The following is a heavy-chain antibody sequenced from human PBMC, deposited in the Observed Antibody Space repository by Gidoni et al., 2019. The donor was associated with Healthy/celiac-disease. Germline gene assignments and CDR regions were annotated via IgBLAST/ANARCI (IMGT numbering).Heavy chain of an antibody. Sequence: EVQLVESGGGLVQPGGSLRLSCAASGFTFSSYWMSWVRQAPGKGLGWVANIKQDGSEKYYVDSVKGRFTISRDNAKNSLYLQMNSLRAEDTAVYYCARGPITYYDFWSGSGFDPWGQGTLVTVSS. CDR1: GFTFSSYW. CDR3: ARGPITYYDFWSGSGFDP. V-gene: IGHV3-7*01. D-gene: IGHD3-3*01. J-gene: IGHJ5*02. CDR2: IKQDGSEK.